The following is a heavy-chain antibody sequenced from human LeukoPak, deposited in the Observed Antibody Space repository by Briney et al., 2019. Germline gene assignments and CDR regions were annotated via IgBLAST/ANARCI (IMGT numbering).Heavy chain of an antibody. Sequence: GGSLGLSCAASGFTFSSYEMNWVRQAPGKGLEWVSYISSSGSTIYYADSVKGRFTISRDNAKNSLYLQMNSLRAEDTAVYYCARDSTGNAFDIWGQGTMVTASS. CDR2: ISSSGSTI. CDR3: ARDSTGNAFDI. D-gene: IGHD3-10*01. CDR1: GFTFSSYE. V-gene: IGHV3-48*03. J-gene: IGHJ3*02.